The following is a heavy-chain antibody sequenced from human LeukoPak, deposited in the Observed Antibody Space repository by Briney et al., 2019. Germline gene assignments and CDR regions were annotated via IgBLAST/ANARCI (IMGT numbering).Heavy chain of an antibody. CDR1: GFTFSSYW. CDR2: IKQDGSEK. J-gene: IGHJ3*02. Sequence: PGGSLRLSCAASGFTFSSYWMSWVRQAPGKGLEWVANIKQDGSEKYYVDSVKGRFTISRDNAKNSLYPQMNSLRPEDTAVYYCAKWSESSGAFDIWGQGTMVTVSS. CDR3: AKWSESSGAFDI. D-gene: IGHD2-8*01. V-gene: IGHV3-7*01.